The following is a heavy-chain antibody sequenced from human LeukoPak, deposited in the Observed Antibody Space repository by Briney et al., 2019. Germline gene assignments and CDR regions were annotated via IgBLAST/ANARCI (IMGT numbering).Heavy chain of an antibody. CDR1: GYTFTGYY. CDR2: INPNSGGT. D-gene: IGHD5-12*01. J-gene: IGHJ4*02. Sequence: ASVKVSCKASGYTFTGYYMHWLRQAPGQGLEWMGWINPNSGGTNYAQKFQGRVTMTRDTSISTAYMELSRLRSDDTAVYYCARAGYGGWPRGDYWGQGTLVTVSS. CDR3: ARAGYGGWPRGDY. V-gene: IGHV1-2*02.